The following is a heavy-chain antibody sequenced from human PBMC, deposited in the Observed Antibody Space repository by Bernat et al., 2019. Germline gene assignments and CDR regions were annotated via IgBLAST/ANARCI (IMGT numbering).Heavy chain of an antibody. CDR2: VYSSGST. CDR3: ATPWRATYYYGSSGYYGWDAFDT. V-gene: IGHV4-39*01. Sequence: QLQLQESGPGLVKPSETLSLTCTVSAGSISSHNYFWGWIREPPGKGLEWIGSVYSSGSTYYNPSLKGRVTISVDTSKNQFSLKLTSVTAADTGVYYCATPWRATYYYGSSGYYGWDAFDTWGQGTMVTVSS. D-gene: IGHD3-22*01. CDR1: AGSISSHNYF. J-gene: IGHJ3*02.